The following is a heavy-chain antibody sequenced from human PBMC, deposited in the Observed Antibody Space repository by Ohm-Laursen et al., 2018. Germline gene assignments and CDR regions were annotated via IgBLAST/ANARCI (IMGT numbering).Heavy chain of an antibody. CDR3: ARDIDWVAFDY. CDR1: GFTFDDYA. V-gene: IGHV3-9*01. D-gene: IGHD3-9*01. CDR2: ISWNSGSI. J-gene: IGHJ4*02. Sequence: SLRLSCSASGFTFDDYAMHWVRQAPGKGLEWVSGISWNSGSIGYADSVKGRFTISRDNSRNTLDLQMNSLRVEDTALYYCARDIDWVAFDYWGQGTLVTVSS.